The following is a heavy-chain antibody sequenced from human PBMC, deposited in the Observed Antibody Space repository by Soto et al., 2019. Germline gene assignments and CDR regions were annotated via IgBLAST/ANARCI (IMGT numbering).Heavy chain of an antibody. Sequence: GGSLRLSCXASXXXFSXXXXXXXXQAPGKGLEWVXXIXYDGSKKYYVDSVKGRFTISRDNSKNTLYLQMNSLRAEDTAVYYCAKDHFWSGYYQEDYYYGMDVWGQGTTVTVSS. V-gene: IGHV3-30*18. CDR2: IXYDGSKK. D-gene: IGHD3-3*02. CDR1: XXXFSXXX. CDR3: AKDHFWSGYYQEDYYYGMDV. J-gene: IGHJ6*02.